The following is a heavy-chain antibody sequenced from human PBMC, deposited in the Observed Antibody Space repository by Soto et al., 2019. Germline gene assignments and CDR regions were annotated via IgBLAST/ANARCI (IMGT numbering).Heavy chain of an antibody. V-gene: IGHV4-39*01. CDR3: ARHEVRAIVGATWIS. D-gene: IGHD1-26*01. CDR1: GGSISSSSYY. J-gene: IGHJ5*02. CDR2: IYYSGST. Sequence: SETLSLTCTVSGGSISSSSYYWGWIRQPPGKGLEWIGSIYYSGSTYYNPSLKSRVTISVDTSKNQFSLKLSSVTAADTAVYYCARHEVRAIVGATWISWGQGTLVTVSS.